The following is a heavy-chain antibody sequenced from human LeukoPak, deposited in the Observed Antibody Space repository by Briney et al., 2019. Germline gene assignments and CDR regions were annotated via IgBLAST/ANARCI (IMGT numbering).Heavy chain of an antibody. CDR1: GFTFSSYD. Sequence: GGSLRLSCAASGFTFSSYDMHWVRQAPGKGLEWVSAIGTAGDTYYPGSVKGRFTISRENAKNSLYLQMNSLRAEDTAVYYCARDDYGDYGMDVWGHGTTVTVSS. CDR2: IGTAGDT. J-gene: IGHJ6*02. CDR3: ARDDYGDYGMDV. D-gene: IGHD4-17*01. V-gene: IGHV3-13*01.